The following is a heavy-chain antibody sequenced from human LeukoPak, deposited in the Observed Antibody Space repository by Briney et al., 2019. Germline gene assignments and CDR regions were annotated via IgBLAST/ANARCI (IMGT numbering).Heavy chain of an antibody. V-gene: IGHV3-7*01. CDR3: ARVYYYTSGSRWGDYFDY. Sequence: GGSLRLSCAASEFTFNSYWMNWVRQAPGKGLEWVANINQDASEKYYVDSVKGRFTISRDNAKNSLYLQMNSLRAEDTAVYYCARVYYYTSGSRWGDYFDYWGQGTLVTVSS. D-gene: IGHD3-10*01. J-gene: IGHJ4*02. CDR1: EFTFNSYW. CDR2: INQDASEK.